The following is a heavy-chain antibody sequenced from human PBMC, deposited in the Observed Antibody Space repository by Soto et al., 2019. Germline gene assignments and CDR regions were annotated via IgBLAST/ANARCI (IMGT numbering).Heavy chain of an antibody. V-gene: IGHV1-18*01. J-gene: IGHJ5*02. CDR3: ARGVGSGSYYNQYNWFDP. D-gene: IGHD3-10*01. CDR2: ISAYNGNT. CDR1: GYTFTSYG. Sequence: ASVTVSCQASGYTFTSYGISWVRQAPGQGLEWMGWISAYNGNTNYAQKLQGRVTMTTDTSTSTAYMELRSLRSDDTAVYYCARGVGSGSYYNQYNWFDPWGQGTLVTVSS.